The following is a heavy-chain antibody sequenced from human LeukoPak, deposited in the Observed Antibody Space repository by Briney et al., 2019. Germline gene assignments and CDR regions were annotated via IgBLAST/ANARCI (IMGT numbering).Heavy chain of an antibody. V-gene: IGHV1-46*01. CDR3: ARDPYSSSCFDY. CDR1: GYTFTSYG. J-gene: IGHJ4*02. Sequence: GASVKVSCKASGYTFTSYGISWVRQAPGQGLEWMGIINPSGGSTSYAQKFQGRVTMTRDMSTSTVYMELSSLRSEDTAVYYCARDPYSSSCFDYWGQGTLVTVSS. D-gene: IGHD6-6*01. CDR2: INPSGGST.